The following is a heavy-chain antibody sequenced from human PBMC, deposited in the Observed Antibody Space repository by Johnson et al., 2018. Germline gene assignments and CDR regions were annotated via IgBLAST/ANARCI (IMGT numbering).Heavy chain of an antibody. V-gene: IGHV3-30*18. J-gene: IGHJ3*02. CDR1: GFTFSSYG. CDR2: ISYDGSNK. CDR3: AKALHYDDSSGYYEIDAFDI. D-gene: IGHD3-22*01. Sequence: QVQLQESGGGVVQPGRSLRLSCAASGFTFSSYGMHWVRQAPGKGLEWVAVISYDGSNKYYADSVKGRFTISRDNSKNTLYLQMNSLRAEDTAVYYCAKALHYDDSSGYYEIDAFDIWGQGTMVTVSS.